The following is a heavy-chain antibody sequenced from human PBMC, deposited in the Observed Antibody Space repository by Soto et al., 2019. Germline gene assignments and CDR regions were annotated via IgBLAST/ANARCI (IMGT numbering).Heavy chain of an antibody. D-gene: IGHD5-12*01. V-gene: IGHV3-15*01. J-gene: IGHJ4*02. Sequence: GGSLRLSCAASGFTFSNAWTSWVRQAPGKGLEWVGRIKSKTDGGTTDYAAPVEGRFTISRDDSKNTLYLQMNSLKTEDTAVYYCAKGAWLQPQYYFDYCGQGTLVTVSS. CDR2: IKSKTDGGTT. CDR1: GFTFSNAW. CDR3: AKGAWLQPQYYFDY.